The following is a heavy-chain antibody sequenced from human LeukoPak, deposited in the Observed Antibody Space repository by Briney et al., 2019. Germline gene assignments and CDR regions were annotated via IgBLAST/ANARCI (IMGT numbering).Heavy chain of an antibody. D-gene: IGHD2-15*01. CDR1: RFTLSTYW. CDR3: ARGPSCYHNT. J-gene: IGHJ4*02. V-gene: IGHV3-7*01. CDR2: IKKDGREK. Sequence: GGCLTLSRPASRFTLSTYWKSWVRQAAGKGLEWVANIKKDGREKYYVDSVKGRFNISRDNAKNSLYLQMNSLRAEDTAVYYCARGPSCYHNTGGQGTLVTVS.